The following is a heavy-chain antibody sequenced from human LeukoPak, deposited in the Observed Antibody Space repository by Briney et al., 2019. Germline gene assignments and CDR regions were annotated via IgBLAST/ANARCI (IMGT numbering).Heavy chain of an antibody. CDR2: ISHSGST. CDR1: GGSFSGYY. J-gene: IGHJ5*02. V-gene: IGHV4-34*01. Sequence: ETLSLTCAVXGGSFSGYYWSWIRQPPGKGLEWIGEISHSGSTNYNPSLKSRVTISVDTSKNQFSLKLSSVTAADTAVYYCARGTRTFDPWGQGTLVTVSS. CDR3: ARGTRTFDP.